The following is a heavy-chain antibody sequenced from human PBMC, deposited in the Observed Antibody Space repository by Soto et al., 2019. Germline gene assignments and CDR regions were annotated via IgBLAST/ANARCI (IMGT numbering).Heavy chain of an antibody. D-gene: IGHD3-22*01. J-gene: IGHJ4*01. V-gene: IGHV3-23*01. CDR3: AKIVYYDTSGYHQFEY. CDR2: ISGSGGIT. Sequence: GGSLRLSCAASWFTFSSYAMSCVRQAPWEGLEWVSAISGSGGITYYADSVKGRFTISRDNSKNTLYLQMNSLRAEDTAVYYCAKIVYYDTSGYHQFEYWGHGPLLTASS. CDR1: WFTFSSYA.